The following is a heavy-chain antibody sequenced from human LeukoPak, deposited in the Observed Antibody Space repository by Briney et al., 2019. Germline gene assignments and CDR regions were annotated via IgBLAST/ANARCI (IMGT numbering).Heavy chain of an antibody. CDR2: ISGSGDNT. CDR1: GFTFSSHG. D-gene: IGHD2-15*01. Sequence: AGGSLRLSCAASGFTFSSHGMSWVRQAPGKGLEWVSTISGSGDNTYYADSVKGRFTISRDNSKNTLYLQMNSLRAEDTGIYYCAKNGDRGAYCTGGTCYPYFYYYMDVWGKGTTVTI. J-gene: IGHJ6*03. CDR3: AKNGDRGAYCTGGTCYPYFYYYMDV. V-gene: IGHV3-23*01.